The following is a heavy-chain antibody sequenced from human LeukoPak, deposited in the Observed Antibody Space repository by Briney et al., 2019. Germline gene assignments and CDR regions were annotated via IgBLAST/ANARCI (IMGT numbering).Heavy chain of an antibody. CDR1: GYTFIGYH. J-gene: IGHJ4*02. V-gene: IGHV1-2*02. CDR2: IHPNNGVT. D-gene: IGHD3-10*01. CDR3: ACPQRGPGGYYTDF. Sequence: ASVKVSCKASGYTFIGYHIHWVRQAPGQGLEWVGWIHPNNGVTLYAQKFQGRITMTRDTSINTVYMELSSLTSDDTAIYYCACPQRGPGGYYTDFWGQGTLVTVSS.